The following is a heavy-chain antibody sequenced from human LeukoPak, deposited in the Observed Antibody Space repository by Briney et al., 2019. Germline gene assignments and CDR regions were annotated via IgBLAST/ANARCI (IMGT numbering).Heavy chain of an antibody. D-gene: IGHD2-2*01. CDR1: GFTVSSNY. V-gene: IGHV3-53*01. Sequence: GGSLRLSCAASGFTVSSNYMSWVRQAPGKGLEWVSVIYSGGSTYYADSAKGRFTISRDNSKNTLYLQMNSLRAEDTAVYYCARAPPYCSSTSCYYYFDYWGQGTLVTVSS. CDR2: IYSGGST. J-gene: IGHJ4*02. CDR3: ARAPPYCSSTSCYYYFDY.